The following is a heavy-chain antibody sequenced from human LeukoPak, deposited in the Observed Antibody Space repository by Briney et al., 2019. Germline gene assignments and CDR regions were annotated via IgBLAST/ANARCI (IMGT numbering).Heavy chain of an antibody. CDR2: IYSGGST. V-gene: IGHV3-66*01. J-gene: IGHJ4*02. Sequence: GGSLRLSCAASGFTVSSNYMSWLRQAPGKGLEWVSVIYSGGSTYYADSVKGRFTISRDNSKNTLYLQMNSLRAEDTAVYYCARVEMATLHYWGQGTLVTVSS. CDR3: ARVEMATLHY. D-gene: IGHD5-24*01. CDR1: GFTVSSNY.